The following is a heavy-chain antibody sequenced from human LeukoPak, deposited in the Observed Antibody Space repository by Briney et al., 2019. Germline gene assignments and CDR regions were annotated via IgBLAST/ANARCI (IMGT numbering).Heavy chain of an antibody. CDR1: GFTFSNYW. J-gene: IGHJ6*03. Sequence: GGSLRLSCVASGFTFSNYWMSWVRQAPGKGLEWVSSISSTSTYIYYTVSVKGRFTISRDNAKNSLYLQMNSLRAEDTAVYYCARLGYGDYGGYYYYLDVWGKGTTVTISS. CDR2: ISSTSTYI. V-gene: IGHV3-21*01. D-gene: IGHD4-17*01. CDR3: ARLGYGDYGGYYYYLDV.